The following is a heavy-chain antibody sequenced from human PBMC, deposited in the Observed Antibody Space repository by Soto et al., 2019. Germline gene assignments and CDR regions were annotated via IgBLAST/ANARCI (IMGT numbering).Heavy chain of an antibody. CDR3: ARDSHSQQPNHRWGGGYMDV. D-gene: IGHD6-13*01. CDR2: IYFSGST. Sequence: QLQLQESGPGLVKPSQTLSLTCAVSGGSISNGGYYWSWIRQHPGKGLEGIGSIYFSGSTYYNPSLQRRGNISVATAKNQFSLKLSSVTAADTAVYYCARDSHSQQPNHRWGGGYMDVWGKRTTVTVSS. CDR1: GGSISNGGYY. V-gene: IGHV4-31*11. J-gene: IGHJ6*03.